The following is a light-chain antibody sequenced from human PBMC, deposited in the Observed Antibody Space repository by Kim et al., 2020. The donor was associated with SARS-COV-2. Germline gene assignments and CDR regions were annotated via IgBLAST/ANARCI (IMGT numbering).Light chain of an antibody. CDR1: QIISSW. J-gene: IGKJ1*01. CDR2: DAS. Sequence: AAIEDRVTITCQASQIISSWFAWYQQKPGKAPKFLFHDASRWGSGVPSRFSGSGSGTEFTLTISSLQPDDVATYHCQQYKTYPRTFGQGTKVDIK. CDR3: QQYKTYPRT. V-gene: IGKV1-5*01.